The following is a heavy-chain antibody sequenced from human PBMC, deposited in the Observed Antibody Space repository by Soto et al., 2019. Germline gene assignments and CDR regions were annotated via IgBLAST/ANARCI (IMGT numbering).Heavy chain of an antibody. D-gene: IGHD3-16*02. J-gene: IGHJ4*02. CDR3: ARDRLRLGELSLIGYFDY. Sequence: QVQLVESGGGVVQPGRSLRLSCAGSGFSFNSYTMHWVRQAPGKGLEWVALISFDSSNNYYADSVKGRFSISRDNSKNTVFLQMDSLRPDDTALHYCARDRLRLGELSLIGYFDYWGQGTLVTVSS. V-gene: IGHV3-30*01. CDR1: GFSFNSYT. CDR2: ISFDSSNN.